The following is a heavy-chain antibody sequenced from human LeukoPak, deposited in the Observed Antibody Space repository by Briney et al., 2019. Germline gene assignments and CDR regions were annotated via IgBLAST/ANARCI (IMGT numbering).Heavy chain of an antibody. J-gene: IGHJ4*02. CDR3: TRGAGWLINY. CDR1: DDSISDYY. Sequence: SETLSLTCTVSDDSISDYYRGWIRQPPGKGLEWIGYFHNSGTSTYNPSLKSRITISADTSKNQFSLKLNSLTTADTAVYYCTRGAGWLINYWGQGILVTVSS. CDR2: FHNSGTS. D-gene: IGHD3-16*01. V-gene: IGHV4-59*01.